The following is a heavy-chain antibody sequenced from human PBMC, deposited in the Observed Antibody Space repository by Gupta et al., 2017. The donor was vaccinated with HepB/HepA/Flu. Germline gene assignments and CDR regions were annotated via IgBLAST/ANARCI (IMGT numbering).Heavy chain of an antibody. Sequence: EVQLVESGGGLVKPGGSLSLSCAASGFTFSTYSMYWVRQAPGKGLEWVSSLCGDASYIYYADSVKGRFTISRDNAKNSLYMQMNRLKAEETAIYYCAKKAGRRYTDYYMDVGGKGTTVTVYS. D-gene: IGHD3-16*02. J-gene: IGHJ6*03. CDR1: GFTFSTYS. V-gene: IGHV3-21*01. CDR2: LCGDASYI. CDR3: AKKAGRRYTDYYMDV.